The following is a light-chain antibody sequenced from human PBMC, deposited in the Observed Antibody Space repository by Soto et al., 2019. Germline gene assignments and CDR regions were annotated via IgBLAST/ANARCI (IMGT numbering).Light chain of an antibody. CDR3: NSYTTSSTLV. V-gene: IGLV2-14*03. Sequence: QSALTQPASVSGSPGQSITISCTGTSSDVGGYNFVSWYQQHLGKAPKLMIYEVTSRPSGVSNRFSGSKSGNTASLTISGLQAEDEADYYCNSYTTSSTLVFGTGTKLTVL. CDR2: EVT. J-gene: IGLJ1*01. CDR1: SSDVGGYNF.